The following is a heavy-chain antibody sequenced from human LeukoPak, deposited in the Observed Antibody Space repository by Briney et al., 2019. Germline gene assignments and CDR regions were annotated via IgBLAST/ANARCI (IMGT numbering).Heavy chain of an antibody. CDR3: AKDRGYDSSGYSLP. D-gene: IGHD3-22*01. CDR1: GFTFSSYA. Sequence: PGGSLRLSCAASGFTFSSYAVSWVRQAPGKGLEWVSAISGSGGSTYYADSVKGRFTISRDNTKNTRYLQMNSLRAEDTAVYYCAKDRGYDSSGYSLPSGHGTLVTVSP. J-gene: IGHJ5*02. CDR2: ISGSGGST. V-gene: IGHV3-23*01.